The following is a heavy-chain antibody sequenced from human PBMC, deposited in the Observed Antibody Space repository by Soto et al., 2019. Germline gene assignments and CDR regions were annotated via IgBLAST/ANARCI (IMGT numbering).Heavy chain of an antibody. Sequence: GGSLRLSCEASGFTFSRVGMNWVRQVPGKGLEWVASISSASSETWYADSVKGRFIISRDNAQNSLFLQMNTLRPEDSAIYYRARVAYWGPGTQVTVSS. V-gene: IGHV3-21*04. CDR2: ISSASSET. CDR1: GFTFSRVG. CDR3: ARVAY. J-gene: IGHJ4*02.